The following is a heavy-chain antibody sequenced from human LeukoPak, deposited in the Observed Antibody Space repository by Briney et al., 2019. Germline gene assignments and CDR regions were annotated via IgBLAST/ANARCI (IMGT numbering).Heavy chain of an antibody. CDR1: GFTFSSYG. CDR3: ARGGGTARSFDY. CDR2: IWYDGSNK. D-gene: IGHD6-6*01. J-gene: IGHJ4*02. Sequence: GGSLRLSRAASGFTFSSYGMHWVRQAPGKGLEWVAVIWYDGSNKYYADSVKGRFTISRDNSKNTLYLQMNSLRAEDTAVYYCARGGGTARSFDYWGQGTLVTVSS. V-gene: IGHV3-33*01.